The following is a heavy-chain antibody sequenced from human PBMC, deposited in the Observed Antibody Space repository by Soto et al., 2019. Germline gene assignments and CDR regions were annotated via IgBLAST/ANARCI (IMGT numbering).Heavy chain of an antibody. J-gene: IGHJ4*02. CDR1: GFIITNYW. V-gene: IGHV3-7*01. D-gene: IGHD4-4*01. Sequence: EMQQVESGGGLAQPGGSLRLSCAASGFIITNYWMSWVRQAPGRGLEWVANIKEDGSEKYYVDSVKGRFTISKDNAKNSEYLQMDNLRIEDTGVYYCTRGHYSHALGGQGALVTVSS. CDR3: TRGHYSHAL. CDR2: IKEDGSEK.